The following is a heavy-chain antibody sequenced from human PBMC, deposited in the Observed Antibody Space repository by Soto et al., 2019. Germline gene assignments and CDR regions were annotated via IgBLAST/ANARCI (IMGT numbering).Heavy chain of an antibody. D-gene: IGHD5-18*01. J-gene: IGHJ4*02. CDR1: GGTFSSYA. V-gene: IGHV1-69*13. CDR2: IIPIFGTA. Sequence: SVKVSCKGSGGTFSSYAISWVRQAPGQGLEWMGGIIPIFGTANYAQKFQGRVTITADESTSTAYMELSSLRSEDTAVYYCARVGSGTAMGTYYFDYWGQGTLDTVSS. CDR3: ARVGSGTAMGTYYFDY.